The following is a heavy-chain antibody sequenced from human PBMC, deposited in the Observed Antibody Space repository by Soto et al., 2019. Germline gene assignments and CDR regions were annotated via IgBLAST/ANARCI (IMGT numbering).Heavy chain of an antibody. Sequence: ESGGGLIQPGGSLRLSCAASGFTVSSNYMSWVRQAPGKGLEWVSVISGSGGSTYYADSVKGRFTISRDNSKNTLYLQMNGLRAEDTAVYYCAKDRPGRYGSGSYYTEDWGQGTLVTVSS. D-gene: IGHD3-10*01. J-gene: IGHJ4*02. V-gene: IGHV3-23*01. CDR3: AKDRPGRYGSGSYYTED. CDR1: GFTVSSNY. CDR2: ISGSGGST.